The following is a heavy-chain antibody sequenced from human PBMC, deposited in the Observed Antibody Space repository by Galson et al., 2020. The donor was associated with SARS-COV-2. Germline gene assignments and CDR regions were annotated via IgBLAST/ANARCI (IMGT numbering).Heavy chain of an antibody. CDR1: GFTFSNYA. V-gene: IGHV3-7*03. CDR3: RAADDGCDV. CDR2: IKQDGSDK. Sequence: QLGESLKISCAASGFTFSNYAMSWVRQAPGKGLEWVSNIKQDGSDKNYLATVRGRFTISRDNAKNTVYLQMNSLRAEDTAVYCCRAADDGCDVWGQGTMVAVSS. D-gene: IGHD6-13*01. J-gene: IGHJ3*01.